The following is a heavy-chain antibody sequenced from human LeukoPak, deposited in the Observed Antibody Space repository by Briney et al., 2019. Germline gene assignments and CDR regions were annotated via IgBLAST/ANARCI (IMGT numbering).Heavy chain of an antibody. CDR1: GVSISGGDYY. J-gene: IGHJ4*02. Sequence: PSETLSLTCNVSGVSISGGDYYWGWNRQPPGKAQEWIGCVYHGGRDYYNPSLRRRAVISLDRSNNQFSLRLNSMTAADTAVYYCARWNIAGHFDFWGQGSLVTVSS. V-gene: IGHV4-30-2*01. CDR3: ARWNIAGHFDF. CDR2: VYHGGRD. D-gene: IGHD1/OR15-1a*01.